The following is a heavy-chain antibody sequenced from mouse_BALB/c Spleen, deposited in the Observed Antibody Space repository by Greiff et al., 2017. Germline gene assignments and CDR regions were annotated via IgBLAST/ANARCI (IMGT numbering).Heavy chain of an antibody. J-gene: IGHJ2*01. V-gene: IGHV2-9*02. CDR2: IWAGGST. Sequence: QVQLKQSGPGLVAPSQSLSITCTVSGFSLTSYGVHWVRQPPGKGLEWLGVIWAGGSTNYNSALMSRLSISKDNSKSQVFLKMNSLQTDDTAMYYCARDQKYGNYVKYFDYWGQGTTLTVSS. CDR1: GFSLTSYG. CDR3: ARDQKYGNYVKYFDY. D-gene: IGHD2-10*02.